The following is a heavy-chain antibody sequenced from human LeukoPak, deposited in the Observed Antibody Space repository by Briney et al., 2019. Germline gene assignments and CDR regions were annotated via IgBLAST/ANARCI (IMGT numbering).Heavy chain of an antibody. CDR1: GFTFSSYA. CDR2: ISGSGDNT. D-gene: IGHD3-22*01. Sequence: GGSLRLSCAASGFTFSSYAMSWVRQAPGKGLEWVSSISGSGDNTYYADSVKGRFTISRDNSKNTLYLQMNSLRAEDTAVYYCAKDWSDYYYDSSGYYFPRHWGQGTLVTVSS. J-gene: IGHJ1*01. CDR3: AKDWSDYYYDSSGYYFPRH. V-gene: IGHV3-23*01.